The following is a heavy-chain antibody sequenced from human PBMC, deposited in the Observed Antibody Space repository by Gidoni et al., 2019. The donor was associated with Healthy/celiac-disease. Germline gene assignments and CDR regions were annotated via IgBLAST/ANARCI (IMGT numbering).Heavy chain of an antibody. CDR2: INHSGST. CDR3: ASFPAMYFDY. V-gene: IGHV4-34*01. Sequence: QVQLQQWGAGLLKPSETLSLTCAVYGGSFSGYYWSWIRQPPGKGLEWIGEINHSGSTNYNPSLKSRVTISVDTSKNQFSLKLSSVTAADTAVYYCASFPAMYFDYWGQGTLVTVSS. J-gene: IGHJ4*02. CDR1: GGSFSGYY. D-gene: IGHD2-2*01.